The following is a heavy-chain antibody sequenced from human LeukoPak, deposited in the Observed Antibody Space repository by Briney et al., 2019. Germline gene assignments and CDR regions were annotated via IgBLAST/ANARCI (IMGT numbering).Heavy chain of an antibody. CDR1: GYTFTSYY. V-gene: IGHV1-46*01. D-gene: IGHD5-12*01. CDR3: ASGSGYDPVDY. J-gene: IGHJ4*02. Sequence: ASVKVSCKASGYTFTSYYMHWVRQAPGQGLEWMGIINPSGGSTSYAQKFQGRVTITRDTSASTGYMELSSLRSEDTAVYYCASGSGYDPVDYWGQGTLVTVSS. CDR2: INPSGGST.